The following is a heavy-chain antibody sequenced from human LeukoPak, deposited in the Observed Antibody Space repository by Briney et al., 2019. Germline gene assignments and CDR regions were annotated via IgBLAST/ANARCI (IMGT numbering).Heavy chain of an antibody. D-gene: IGHD3-3*01. J-gene: IGHJ4*02. CDR3: AREGFLEWLLYRYYFDY. CDR2: MNPNSGNT. Sequence: EASVTVSCTASGYTFTSYDINWVRQATGQGLEWMGWMNPNSGNTGYAQKFQGRVTMTRNTSISTAYMELSSLRSEDTAVYYCAREGFLEWLLYRYYFDYWGQGTLVTVSS. V-gene: IGHV1-8*01. CDR1: GYTFTSYD.